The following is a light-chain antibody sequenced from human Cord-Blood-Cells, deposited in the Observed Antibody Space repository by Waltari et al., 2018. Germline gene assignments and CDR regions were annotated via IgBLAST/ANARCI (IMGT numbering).Light chain of an antibody. V-gene: IGKV1-5*01. CDR1: QSISSW. J-gene: IGKJ1*01. Sequence: DIQMTQSPSTLSASVGDRVTITGRASQSISSWLAWYQQKLGKAPKLLIYAASGLESGVPSMFSGSGSGTEFTFTISSLQADDFATYYCQQYNSYSWTFGQWTKVEIK. CDR2: AAS. CDR3: QQYNSYSWT.